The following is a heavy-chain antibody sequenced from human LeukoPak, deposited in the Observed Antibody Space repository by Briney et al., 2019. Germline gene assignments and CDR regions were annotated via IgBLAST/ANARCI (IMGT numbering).Heavy chain of an antibody. J-gene: IGHJ4*02. CDR1: GFTFSSYS. Sequence: GGSLRLSCAASGFTFSSYSMNWGRQAPGKGLEWVSFISTSSSYIYYADSLKGRFTISRDNAKKSLYLQINSLRAEDTAVYYCARVTRGGYDGYFDYWGQGTLVTVSS. V-gene: IGHV3-21*01. CDR3: ARVTRGGYDGYFDY. CDR2: ISTSSSYI. D-gene: IGHD5-12*01.